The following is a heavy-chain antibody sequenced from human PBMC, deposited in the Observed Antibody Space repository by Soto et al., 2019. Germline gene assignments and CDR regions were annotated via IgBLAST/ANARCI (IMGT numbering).Heavy chain of an antibody. CDR3: ASTYCSSTSCYMSYYGMDV. CDR1: GYSFTSYW. V-gene: IGHV5-10-1*01. CDR2: IDPSGSYT. Sequence: PGESLKISCKGSGYSFTSYWISWVRQMPGKGLEWMGRIDPSGSYTNYSPSFQGHVTISADKSISTAYLQWSSLKASDTAMYYCASTYCSSTSCYMSYYGMDVWGQGTTVTVSS. J-gene: IGHJ6*02. D-gene: IGHD2-2*02.